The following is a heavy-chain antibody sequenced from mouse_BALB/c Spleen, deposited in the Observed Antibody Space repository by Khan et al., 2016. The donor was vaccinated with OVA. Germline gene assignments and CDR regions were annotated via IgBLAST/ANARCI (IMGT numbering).Heavy chain of an antibody. J-gene: IGHJ2*01. CDR3: ASVILYYYSSNFECYYFDY. CDR1: GYSITSDYA. CDR2: IRYSGST. D-gene: IGHD1-1*01. Sequence: EVQLQESGPGLVKPSQSLSLTCTVTGYSITSDYAWNWIRQFPGNKLEWMGYIRYSGSTAYNPSLKSRISLTRNTSKNQVFLHLNSVTTEDTATDYGASVILYYYSSNFECYYFDYWRQGTTLTVSS. V-gene: IGHV3-2*02.